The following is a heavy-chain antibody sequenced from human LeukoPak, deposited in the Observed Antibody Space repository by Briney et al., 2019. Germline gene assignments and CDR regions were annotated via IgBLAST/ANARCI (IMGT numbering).Heavy chain of an antibody. J-gene: IGHJ6*02. CDR2: INHSGST. Sequence: SETLSLTCAVYGGSFSGYYWSWIRQPPGKGLEWIGEINHSGSTNYNPSLKSRVTISVDTSKNQFSLKLSSVTAADTAVYYCAIGGGVVAAAASAYGMDVWGQGTTVTVSS. CDR1: GGSFSGYY. V-gene: IGHV4-34*01. CDR3: AIGGGVVAAAASAYGMDV. D-gene: IGHD2-2*01.